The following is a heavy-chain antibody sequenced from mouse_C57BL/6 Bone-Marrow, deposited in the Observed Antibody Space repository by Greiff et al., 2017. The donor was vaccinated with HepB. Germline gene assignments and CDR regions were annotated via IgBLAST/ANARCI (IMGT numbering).Heavy chain of an antibody. CDR3: ARPHYYGSSYWYFDV. V-gene: IGHV1-77*01. D-gene: IGHD1-1*01. J-gene: IGHJ1*03. Sequence: QVQLQQSGAELVKPGASVKISCKASGYTFTDYYINWVKQRPGQGLEWIGKIGPGSGSTYYNEKFKGKATLTADKSSSTAYMQLSSLTSEDSVVYFCARPHYYGSSYWYFDVWGTGTTVTVSS. CDR1: GYTFTDYY. CDR2: IGPGSGST.